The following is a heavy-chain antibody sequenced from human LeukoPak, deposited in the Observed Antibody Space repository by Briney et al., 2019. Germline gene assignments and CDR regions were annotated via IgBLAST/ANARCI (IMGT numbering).Heavy chain of an antibody. Sequence: ASAKVSCKASGYTFTSYDINWVRQATGQGLEWMGWMNPNSGNTGYAQKFQGRVTMTRDTSISTAYMELSRLRSDDAAVYYCARRGSGYYLFDYWGQGTLVTVSS. D-gene: IGHD3-22*01. V-gene: IGHV1-8*01. CDR1: GYTFTSYD. CDR3: ARRGSGYYLFDY. CDR2: MNPNSGNT. J-gene: IGHJ4*02.